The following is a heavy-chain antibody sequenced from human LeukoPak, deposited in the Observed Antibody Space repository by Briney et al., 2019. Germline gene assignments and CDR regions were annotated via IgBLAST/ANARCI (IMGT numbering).Heavy chain of an antibody. D-gene: IGHD6-13*01. CDR3: AKGPLTIAAAGPYYFDY. CDR2: ISWNSGSI. CDR1: GFTFSSYA. V-gene: IGHV3-9*01. J-gene: IGHJ4*02. Sequence: GGSLRLSCAASGFTFSSYAMHWVRQAPGKGLEWVSGISWNSGSIGYADSVKGRFTISRDNAKNSLYLQMNSLRAEDTALYYCAKGPLTIAAAGPYYFDYWGQGTLVTVSS.